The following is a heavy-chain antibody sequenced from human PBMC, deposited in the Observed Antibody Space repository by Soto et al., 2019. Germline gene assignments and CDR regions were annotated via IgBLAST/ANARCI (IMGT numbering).Heavy chain of an antibody. J-gene: IGHJ4*02. Sequence: QVQLQESGPGLVKPSETLSLTCTVSGGSISSYYWSWIRQPPGKGLEWIGYIDHSGSSNYNPSLKSRVTISVDTSKNQFSLKLSSVTAADTAVYYCARAYGDNCFDYWGQGTLVTVSS. CDR2: IDHSGSS. CDR1: GGSISSYY. CDR3: ARAYGDNCFDY. D-gene: IGHD4-17*01. V-gene: IGHV4-59*01.